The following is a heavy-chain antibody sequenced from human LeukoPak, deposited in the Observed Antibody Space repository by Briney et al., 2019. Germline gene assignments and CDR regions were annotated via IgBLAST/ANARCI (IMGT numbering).Heavy chain of an antibody. J-gene: IGHJ4*02. V-gene: IGHV3-23*01. Sequence: GGSLRLSCTASGFTFRTYAMNWVRLAPGKGLEWLSGISGSGNGTYYADSVKGRFTISRDNSKNVVYLQMNSLTVEDAATYYCAKRTMSAFDSWGQGTLLIVSS. CDR3: AKRTMSAFDS. CDR1: GFTFRTYA. CDR2: ISGSGNGT.